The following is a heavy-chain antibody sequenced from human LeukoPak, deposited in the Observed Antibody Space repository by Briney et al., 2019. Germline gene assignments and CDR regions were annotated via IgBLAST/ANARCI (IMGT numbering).Heavy chain of an antibody. Sequence: GGSLRLSCAASGFTFSSYSMNWVRQAPGKGLEWVSSISSSSSYIDYADSVKGRFTISRDNAKNSLYLQMNSLRAEDTAVYYCAREVYYYDSSGYYDWFDPWGQGTLVTVSS. V-gene: IGHV3-21*01. J-gene: IGHJ5*02. CDR3: AREVYYYDSSGYYDWFDP. D-gene: IGHD3-22*01. CDR1: GFTFSSYS. CDR2: ISSSSSYI.